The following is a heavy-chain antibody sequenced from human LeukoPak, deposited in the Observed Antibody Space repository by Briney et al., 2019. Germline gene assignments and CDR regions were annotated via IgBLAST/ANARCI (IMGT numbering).Heavy chain of an antibody. D-gene: IGHD3-22*01. CDR2: ISGSGGST. CDR3: AKDSSAYYYDSSGRLAFDI. Sequence: GGSLRLSCAASGFTFSSYGMSWVRQAPGKGLEWVSAISGSGGSTYYADSVKGRFTISRDNSKNTLYLQMNSLRAEDTAVYYCAKDSSAYYYDSSGRLAFDIWGQGTMVTVSS. CDR1: GFTFSSYG. V-gene: IGHV3-23*01. J-gene: IGHJ3*02.